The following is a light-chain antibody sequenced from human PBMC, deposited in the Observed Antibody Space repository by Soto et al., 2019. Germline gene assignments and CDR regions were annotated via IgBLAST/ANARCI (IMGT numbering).Light chain of an antibody. Sequence: DIQMTQSPSTLSASVGDGVTITCRASQTITTSLAWYQQKPGKAPKLLIYKASSLESGVPSRFSGSGSGTDFTLTISSLQPDDFATYYCQQYDSYSVRTFGQGNKVEI. CDR1: QTITTS. CDR2: KAS. V-gene: IGKV1-5*03. CDR3: QQYDSYSVRT. J-gene: IGKJ1*01.